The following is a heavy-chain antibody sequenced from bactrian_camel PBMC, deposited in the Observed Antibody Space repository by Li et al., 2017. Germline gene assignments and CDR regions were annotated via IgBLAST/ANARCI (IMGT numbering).Heavy chain of an antibody. CDR1: STYC. CDR3: AALARGWACPAFSLGRLVIGSYY. CDR2: IHSDGTR. V-gene: IGHV3S57*01. D-gene: IGHD5*01. J-gene: IGHJ4*01. Sequence: STYCMGWFRQAPAKEREGLADIHSDGTRSYADSVKGRFTISIDNANHTLYLQMNSLKPEDTAMYYCAALARGWACPAFSLGRLVIGSYYRGRGTQVTVS.